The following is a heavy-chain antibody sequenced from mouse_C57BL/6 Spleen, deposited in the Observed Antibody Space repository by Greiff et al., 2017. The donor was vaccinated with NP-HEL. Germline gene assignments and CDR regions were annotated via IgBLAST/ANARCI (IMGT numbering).Heavy chain of an antibody. D-gene: IGHD2-2*01. J-gene: IGHJ1*03. Sequence: QVQLQQPGAELVRPGSSVKLSCKASGYTFTSYWMHWVKQRPIQGLEWIGNIDPSDSETHYNQKFKDKATLTVDKSSSTAYMQLSSLTSEDSAVYYRARGGLYGFWYFDVWGTGTTVTVSS. V-gene: IGHV1-52*01. CDR1: GYTFTSYW. CDR3: ARGGLYGFWYFDV. CDR2: IDPSDSET.